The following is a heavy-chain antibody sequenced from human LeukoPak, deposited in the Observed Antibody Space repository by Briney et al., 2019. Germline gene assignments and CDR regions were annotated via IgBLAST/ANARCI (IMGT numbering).Heavy chain of an antibody. V-gene: IGHV1-2*02. CDR2: INPNSGGT. CDR1: GYTFTGYY. Sequence: ASVKVSCKASGYTFTGYYMHWVRQAPGQGREWMGWINPNSGGTNYAQKFQGRVTMTRDTSISTAYMELSRLRSDDTAVYYCARAVSYYYDSSGYSADYWGQGTLVTVSS. D-gene: IGHD3-22*01. J-gene: IGHJ4*02. CDR3: ARAVSYYYDSSGYSADY.